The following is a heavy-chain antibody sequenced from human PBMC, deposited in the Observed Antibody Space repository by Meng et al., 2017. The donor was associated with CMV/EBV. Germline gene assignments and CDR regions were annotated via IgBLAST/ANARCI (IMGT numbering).Heavy chain of an antibody. CDR3: ARVLGYCSSTSCSPFDY. Sequence: ASVKVSCKASGHTFTGYYMHWVRQAPGQGLEWMGWINPNSGGTNYAQKFQGRVTMTRDTSISTAYMELSRLRSDDTAVYYCARVLGYCSSTSCSPFDYWGQGTLVTVSS. D-gene: IGHD2-2*01. CDR2: INPNSGGT. V-gene: IGHV1-2*02. J-gene: IGHJ4*02. CDR1: GHTFTGYY.